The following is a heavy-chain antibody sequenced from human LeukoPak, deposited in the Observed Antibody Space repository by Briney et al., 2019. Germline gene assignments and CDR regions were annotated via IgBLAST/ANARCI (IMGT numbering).Heavy chain of an antibody. Sequence: PGGSLRLSCAASGFTFRSYAMSWVRQAPGKGLEWVLAISDSGFSTYYADSVKGRFTISRDNSKNRLYLQMNSLRAEDTAVYYCVVVTGTWWGQGTLVTVSS. D-gene: IGHD2-21*02. CDR3: VVVTGTW. CDR1: GFTFRSYA. V-gene: IGHV3-23*01. J-gene: IGHJ4*02. CDR2: ISDSGFST.